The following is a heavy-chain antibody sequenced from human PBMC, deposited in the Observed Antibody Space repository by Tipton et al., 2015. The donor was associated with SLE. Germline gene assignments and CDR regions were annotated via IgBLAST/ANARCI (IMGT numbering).Heavy chain of an antibody. CDR3: ARPNESGDWFFQY. CDR1: GGSVTTYY. J-gene: IGHJ4*02. V-gene: IGHV4-59*02. D-gene: IGHD3-9*01. Sequence: TLSLTCTVSGGSVTTYYWSWIRQSPGKKLEWIGYMYYTGITKFNPSLESRVAISVDTSKNQFSLRLSSMTAADTAVYYCARPNESGDWFFQYWGQGALVTVSS. CDR2: MYYTGIT.